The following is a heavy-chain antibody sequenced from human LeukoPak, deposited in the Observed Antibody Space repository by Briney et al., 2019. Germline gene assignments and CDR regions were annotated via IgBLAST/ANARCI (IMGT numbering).Heavy chain of an antibody. CDR2: ISSSGSTI. J-gene: IGHJ4*02. CDR3: AREISGERTYYFDY. D-gene: IGHD1-26*01. V-gene: IGHV3-11*01. Sequence: PGGSLRLSCAASGFTFCDYYMSWIRQAPGKGLEWVSYISSSGSTIYYADSVKGRFTISRDNAKNSLYLQMNSLRAEDTAVYYCAREISGERTYYFDYWGQGTLVTVSS. CDR1: GFTFCDYY.